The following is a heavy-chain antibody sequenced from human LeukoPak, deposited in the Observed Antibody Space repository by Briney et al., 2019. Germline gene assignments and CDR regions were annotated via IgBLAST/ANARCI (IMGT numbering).Heavy chain of an antibody. CDR3: AKEKMAYSTTWYANMDV. V-gene: IGHV3-48*03. D-gene: IGHD6-13*01. J-gene: IGHJ6*03. CDR2: ISSSGSTI. CDR1: GFTFSSYE. Sequence: GGSLRLSCAASGFTFSSYEMNWVRQAPGKGLEWVSYISSSGSTIYYADSVKGRITISRDNSKNTLYLQMNSLRAEDTAVFYCAKEKMAYSTTWYANMDVWGKGTTVTISS.